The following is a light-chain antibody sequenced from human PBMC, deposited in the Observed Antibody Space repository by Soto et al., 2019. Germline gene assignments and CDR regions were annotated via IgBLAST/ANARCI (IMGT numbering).Light chain of an antibody. CDR3: SSYTSSSTYV. V-gene: IGLV2-14*01. CDR1: SSDVGDYNY. Sequence: QSALTQPASVSGSPGQSITISCTGTSSDVGDYNYVSWFQQHPGKAPNLIIYEVTNRPSGVSNRFSGSKSGNTASLTISGLQAEDEADYYCSSYTSSSTYVFGTGTKVTVL. J-gene: IGLJ1*01. CDR2: EVT.